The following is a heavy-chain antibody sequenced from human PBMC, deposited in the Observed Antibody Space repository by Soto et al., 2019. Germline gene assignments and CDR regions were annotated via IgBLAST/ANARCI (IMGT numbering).Heavy chain of an antibody. J-gene: IGHJ5*02. Sequence: QVQLVQSGAEVKKPGASVKVSCKASGYTFTSYGISWVRQAPGQGLEWMGWISAYNGNTNYAQKLQGRVTMTTDTSTRTAYMERRRLRSDDTALYYRGKASGKSSWFDPWGQGTLVTVSS. CDR3: GKASGKSSWFDP. CDR2: ISAYNGNT. CDR1: GYTFTSYG. D-gene: IGHD1-26*01. V-gene: IGHV1-18*01.